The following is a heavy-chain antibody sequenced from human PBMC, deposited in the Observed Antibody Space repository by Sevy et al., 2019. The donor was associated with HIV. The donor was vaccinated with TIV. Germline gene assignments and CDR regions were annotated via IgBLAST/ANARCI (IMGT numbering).Heavy chain of an antibody. CDR3: ANAYSGSYSHSYLYALDV. J-gene: IGHJ6*02. CDR1: GFSFSYYG. D-gene: IGHD1-26*01. Sequence: GGSLRLSCIGSGFSFSYYGIHWVRQSPGKGLDWVALISHDGINENYADSVKGRFTISRDNSKNTVNLEMNSLRNENTAIYFCANAYSGSYSHSYLYALDVWGQGTTVTVSS. CDR2: ISHDGINE. V-gene: IGHV3-30*18.